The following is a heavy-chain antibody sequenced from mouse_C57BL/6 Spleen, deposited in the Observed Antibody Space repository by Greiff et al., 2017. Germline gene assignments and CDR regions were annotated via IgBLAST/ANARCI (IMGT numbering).Heavy chain of an antibody. V-gene: IGHV3-6*01. CDR1: GYSITSGYY. Sequence: EVQLQQSGPGLVKPSQSLSLTCSVTGYSITSGYYWNWIRQFPGNKLEWMGYISYDGSNNYNPSLKNRISITRDTSKNQFFLKLNSVTTEDTATYYCARGLGRGWYFDVWGTGTTVTVSS. D-gene: IGHD4-1*01. CDR3: ARGLGRGWYFDV. J-gene: IGHJ1*03. CDR2: ISYDGSN.